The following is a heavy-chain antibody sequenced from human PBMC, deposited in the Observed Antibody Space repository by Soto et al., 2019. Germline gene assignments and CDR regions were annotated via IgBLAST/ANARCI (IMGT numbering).Heavy chain of an antibody. CDR2: INSGNSNT. J-gene: IGHJ5*02. CDR1: GLTVFNNY. CDR3: ARDVGYYGGSGYSGS. V-gene: IGHV3-53*01. Sequence: AGGSLRLSCAASGLTVFNNYMSWVRQAPGKGLEWVSAINSGNSNTYYADSVKGRFTISRDSSQNTLHLQMNSLRVEDTAVYYCARDVGYYGGSGYSGSWGQGTLVTVSS. D-gene: IGHD3-22*01.